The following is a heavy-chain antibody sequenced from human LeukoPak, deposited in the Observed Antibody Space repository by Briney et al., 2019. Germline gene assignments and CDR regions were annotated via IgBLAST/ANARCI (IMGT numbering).Heavy chain of an antibody. CDR3: ARVKRLYYYDSSGYPPFDYYYGMDV. D-gene: IGHD3-22*01. CDR2: IIPILGIA. V-gene: IGHV1-69*04. CDR1: GYTFTSYD. J-gene: IGHJ6*02. Sequence: SVKVSCKASGYTFTSYDINWVRQAPGQGLEWMGRIIPILGIANYAQKFQGRVTITADKSTSTAYMELSSLRSEDTAVYYCARVKRLYYYDSSGYPPFDYYYGMDVWGQGTTVTVSS.